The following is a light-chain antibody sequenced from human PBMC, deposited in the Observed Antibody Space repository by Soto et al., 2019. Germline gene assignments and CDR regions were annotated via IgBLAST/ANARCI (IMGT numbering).Light chain of an antibody. Sequence: DIQMTQSPSSLSASVGDRVTITCRARQSISTYLNWYQQKPGKAPKLLIYGASTLHSGVPSRFSGSRSGTDFTLTIRSLHTEDVALYYCQQSYSTPYTFGQGTRLDIK. CDR3: QQSYSTPYT. CDR2: GAS. V-gene: IGKV1-39*01. CDR1: QSISTY. J-gene: IGKJ2*01.